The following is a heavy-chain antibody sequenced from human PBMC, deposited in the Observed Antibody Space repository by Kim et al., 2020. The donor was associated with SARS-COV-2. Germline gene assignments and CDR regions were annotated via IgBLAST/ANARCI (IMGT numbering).Heavy chain of an antibody. CDR3: AKDRMDCSSTSCYRPHN. CDR2: ISGDGKKT. J-gene: IGHJ5*01. V-gene: IGHV3-43*02. Sequence: GGSLRLSCAASGFTFDDCVMHWVRQAPGKGLEWISLISGDGKKTYYGDSVQGRFTISRDNNKNVLYLQMSSLRLGDTAIYYCAKDRMDCSSTSCYRPHN. D-gene: IGHD2-2*01. CDR1: GFTFDDCV.